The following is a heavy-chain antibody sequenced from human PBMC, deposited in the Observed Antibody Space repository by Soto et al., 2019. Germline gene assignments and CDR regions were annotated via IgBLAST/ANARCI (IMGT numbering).Heavy chain of an antibody. D-gene: IGHD3-10*01. J-gene: IGHJ4*02. CDR1: AFSLSTSGMC. CDR2: IDWDDDK. V-gene: IGHV2-70*01. Sequence: SGPTLVNPTQTLTLTCTFSAFSLSTSGMCVGWIRQPPGKALEWLALIDWDDDKYYSTSLKTRLTISKDTSKNQVVLTMTNMDPVDTAAYYCARGVGDLLWKARPYYFDYWGQGTLVTVSS. CDR3: ARGVGDLLWKARPYYFDY.